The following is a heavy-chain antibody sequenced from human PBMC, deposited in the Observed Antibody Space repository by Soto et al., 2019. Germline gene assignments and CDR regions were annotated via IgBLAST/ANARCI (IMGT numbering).Heavy chain of an antibody. CDR3: ARIPAIVVVPAAMGVVYYYYGMDV. D-gene: IGHD2-2*01. Sequence: SGPTLVNPTETLTLTCTVSGFSLSNARMGVSWIRQPPGKALEWLAHIFSNDEKSYSTSLKSRLTISKDTSKSQVVLTMTNMDPADTATYYCARIPAIVVVPAAMGVVYYYYGMDVWGQGTTVTVSS. V-gene: IGHV2-26*01. J-gene: IGHJ6*02. CDR1: GFSLSNARMG. CDR2: IFSNDEK.